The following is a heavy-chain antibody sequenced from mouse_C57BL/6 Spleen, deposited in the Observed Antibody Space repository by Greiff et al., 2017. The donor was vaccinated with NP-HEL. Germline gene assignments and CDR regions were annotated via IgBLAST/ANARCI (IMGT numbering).Heavy chain of an antibody. J-gene: IGHJ3*01. V-gene: IGHV1-81*01. CDR2: IYPRSGNT. D-gene: IGHD2-4*01. CDR1: GYTFTSYG. Sequence: VQLQQSGAELARPGASVKLSCKASGYTFTSYGISWVKQRTGQGLEWIGEIYPRSGNTYYNEKFKGKATLTADKSSSTAYMELRSLTSEDSSVYFCARSYDYGDAAWFAYWGQGTLVTVSA. CDR3: ARSYDYGDAAWFAY.